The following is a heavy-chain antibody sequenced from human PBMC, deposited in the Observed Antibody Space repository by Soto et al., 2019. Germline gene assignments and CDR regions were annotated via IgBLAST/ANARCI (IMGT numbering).Heavy chain of an antibody. CDR2: IKASSGCT. CDR3: ASEPNHSSSYLDY. CDR1: EYTFTGYY. J-gene: IGHJ4*02. D-gene: IGHD6-13*01. V-gene: IGHV1-2*02. Sequence: ASVKVSCKASEYTFTGYYMPWVRQAPGQGLEWMGWIKASSGCTNYAQKFQGRVTMTRDTSISTAYMELSRLRSDDTAVYYCASEPNHSSSYLDYWGQGILVAVNS.